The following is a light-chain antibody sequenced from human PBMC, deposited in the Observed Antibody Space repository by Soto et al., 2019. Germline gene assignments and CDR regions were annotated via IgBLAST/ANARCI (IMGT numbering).Light chain of an antibody. CDR2: AAS. CDR1: QGISNY. V-gene: IGKV1-27*01. Sequence: DIQMTQSPSSLSASVGDRVTITCRASQGISNYLAWYHQIPGKVPKLLISAASTLKSGVPSRFSGSGSGTDFTLSISSLPPDDVATYYCQKYTNVPAFGGGTKVEIK. CDR3: QKYTNVPA. J-gene: IGKJ4*01.